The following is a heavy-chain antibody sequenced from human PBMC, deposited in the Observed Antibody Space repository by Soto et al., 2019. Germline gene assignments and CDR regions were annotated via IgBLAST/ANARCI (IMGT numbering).Heavy chain of an antibody. CDR2: INPSGGST. D-gene: IGHD1-26*01. CDR1: GYTFTSYY. J-gene: IGHJ6*02. V-gene: IGHV1-46*01. Sequence: ASVKVSCKASGYTFTSYYMHWVRQAPGQGLEWMGIINPSGGSTSYAQKFQGRVTMTRDTSTSTVYMELSSLRSEDTAVYYCARDRASGSYFVYYYYGMDVWGQGTTVTVSS. CDR3: ARDRASGSYFVYYYYGMDV.